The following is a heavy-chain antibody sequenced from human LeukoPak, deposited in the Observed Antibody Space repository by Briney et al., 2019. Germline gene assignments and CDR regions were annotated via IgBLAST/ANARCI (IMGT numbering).Heavy chain of an antibody. D-gene: IGHD2-15*01. Sequence: SETLSLTCTVSGGSTSSYYWSWIRQPAGKGLEWIGRIYTSGSTNYNPSLKSRVTMSVDTSKNQFSLKLSSVTAADTAVYYCARAQYCSGGSCYPVFDPWGQGTLVTVSS. CDR3: ARAQYCSGGSCYPVFDP. CDR2: IYTSGST. CDR1: GGSTSSYY. V-gene: IGHV4-4*07. J-gene: IGHJ5*02.